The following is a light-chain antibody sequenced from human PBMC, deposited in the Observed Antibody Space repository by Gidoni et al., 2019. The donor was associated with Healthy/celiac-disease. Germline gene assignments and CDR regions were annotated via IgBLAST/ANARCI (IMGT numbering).Light chain of an antibody. V-gene: IGKV3-15*01. CDR2: GAS. Sequence: EIVLTPSPATPSVSPGERATLSCKASQSVSSNLAWYQQKPGQAPRLLIYGASTRATGIPARFSGSGSGTEFTLTISSLQSEDFAVYYCQQYNNWPPRTFXQXTKVEIK. CDR1: QSVSSN. CDR3: QQYNNWPPRT. J-gene: IGKJ1*01.